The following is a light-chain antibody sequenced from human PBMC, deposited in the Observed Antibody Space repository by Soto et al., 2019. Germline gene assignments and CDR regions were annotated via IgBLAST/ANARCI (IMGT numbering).Light chain of an antibody. CDR2: DAS. V-gene: IGKV1-33*01. J-gene: IGKJ3*01. CDR1: QDISNK. CDR3: QQYDNLSIT. Sequence: QMSQSPSPLSASVGDRVTITCQASQDISNKLNWYQQKPGKAPKLLIQDASNLEPGVPSRFSGSASGTDFTFTIISLLPEDFATYYCQQYDNLSITFGPGTKVDIK.